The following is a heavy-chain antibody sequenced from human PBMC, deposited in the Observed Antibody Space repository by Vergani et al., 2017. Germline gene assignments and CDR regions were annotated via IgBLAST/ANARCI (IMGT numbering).Heavy chain of an antibody. D-gene: IGHD5-18*01. CDR3: ARGPTAGYSYGYRNRYFDY. J-gene: IGHJ4*02. CDR1: GGSISSGSYY. V-gene: IGHV4-39*07. CDR2: INHSGST. Sequence: QVQLQESGPGLVKPSQTLSLTCTVSGGSISSGSYYWSWIRQPPGKGLEWIGEINHSGSTNYNPSLKSRVTISVDTSKNQFSLKLSSVTAADTAVYYCARGPTAGYSYGYRNRYFDYWGQGTLVTVSS.